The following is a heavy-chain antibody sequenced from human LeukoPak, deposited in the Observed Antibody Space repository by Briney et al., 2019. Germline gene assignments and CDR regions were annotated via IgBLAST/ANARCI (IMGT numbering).Heavy chain of an antibody. CDR1: GFTFSKYA. Sequence: PGGSLRLSCAASGFTFSKYAMSWVRQAPGKGLEWVSAIGGSGGNTFYAESVKGRFTISRDNAKNSLYLQTNSLRAEDTAVYYCAELGITMIGGVWGKGTTVTISS. CDR3: AELGITMIGGV. V-gene: IGHV3-23*01. CDR2: IGGSGGNT. D-gene: IGHD3-10*02. J-gene: IGHJ6*04.